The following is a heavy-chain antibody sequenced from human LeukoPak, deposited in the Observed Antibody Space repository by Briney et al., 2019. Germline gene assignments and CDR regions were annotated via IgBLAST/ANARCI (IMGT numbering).Heavy chain of an antibody. D-gene: IGHD3-10*01. CDR3: AKDKYYSSGTFFDY. CDR1: AFTFSSYA. V-gene: IGHV3-30*18. J-gene: IGHJ4*02. Sequence: PGGSLRLSCAASAFTFSSYATRWVRQTPGKGLEWVAVLSKDGSNKYYADSVKGRFTISRDNSKNTLYLEMNSLRADDTAVYYCAKDKYYSSGTFFDYWGQGTLVTVSS. CDR2: LSKDGSNK.